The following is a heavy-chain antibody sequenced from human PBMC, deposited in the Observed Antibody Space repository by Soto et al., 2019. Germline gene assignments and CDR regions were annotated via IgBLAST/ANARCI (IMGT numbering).Heavy chain of an antibody. J-gene: IGHJ5*02. CDR3: AREYTRQQLVP. CDR1: GFTFSSYA. Sequence: QVQLVESGGGVVQPGRSLRLSCAASGFTFSSYAMHWVRQAPGKGLEWVAGISFDGSDKYYADSVEGRFTISRDNSTQTFYLQMNSLRPTDTAVFYCAREYTRQQLVPWGQGTLVTVSA. D-gene: IGHD6-13*01. V-gene: IGHV3-30-3*01. CDR2: ISFDGSDK.